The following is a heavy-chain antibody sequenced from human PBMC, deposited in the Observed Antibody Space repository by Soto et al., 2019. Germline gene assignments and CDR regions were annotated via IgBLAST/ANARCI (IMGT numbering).Heavy chain of an antibody. CDR1: GFIVSRSY. V-gene: IGHV3-53*01. J-gene: IGHJ5*01. CDR2: LYSGGSS. Sequence: EVQLVESGGGLGRPGGSLRLSCGVSGFIVSRSYMTWVRQAPGKGLEWVSSLYSGGSSYYSDSVKGRFTISRDNSENTLPLQMNSLRAEDTAVYYCARLGYFEDSGYSYFDSWGHGTLVTVSS. CDR3: ARLGYFEDSGYSYFDS. D-gene: IGHD3-22*01.